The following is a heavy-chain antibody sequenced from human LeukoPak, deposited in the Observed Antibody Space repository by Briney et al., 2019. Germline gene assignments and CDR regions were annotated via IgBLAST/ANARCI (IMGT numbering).Heavy chain of an antibody. Sequence: QTGGSLRLSCAASGFTFSSYGMHWVRQAPGKGLEWVAFIRYDGSNKYYADSVKGRFTISRDNSKNTLYLQMNSLRAEDTAVYYCARIAVAGTYTPDYWGQGTLVTVSS. D-gene: IGHD6-19*01. CDR1: GFTFSSYG. J-gene: IGHJ4*02. V-gene: IGHV3-30*02. CDR2: IRYDGSNK. CDR3: ARIAVAGTYTPDY.